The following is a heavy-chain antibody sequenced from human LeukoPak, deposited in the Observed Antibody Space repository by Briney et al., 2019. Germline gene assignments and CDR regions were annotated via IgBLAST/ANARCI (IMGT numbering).Heavy chain of an antibody. CDR1: GGSFSGYY. Sequence: SETPSLTCAVYGGSFSGYYWSWIRQPPGKGLEWIGEINHSGSTNYNPSLKSRVTISVDASKNQFSLKLSSVTAADTAVYYCAREKSAAGEFDYWGQGTLVTVSS. CDR3: AREKSAAGEFDY. V-gene: IGHV4-34*01. D-gene: IGHD6-13*01. J-gene: IGHJ4*02. CDR2: INHSGST.